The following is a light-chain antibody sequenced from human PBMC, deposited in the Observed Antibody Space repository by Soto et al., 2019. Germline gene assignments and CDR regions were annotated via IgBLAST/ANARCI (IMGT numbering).Light chain of an antibody. CDR3: QSYDSSLRAYVV. Sequence: QSVLTQPPSVSGSPGQRVTISCTGSSSNIGAGYDVHWYQQLPGTAPKLLIYGNTNRPSGVPDRFSGSKSDTSASLAITGLQPEDEADYYCQSYDSSLRAYVVFGGGTKLTVL. CDR2: GNT. CDR1: SSNIGAGYD. V-gene: IGLV1-40*01. J-gene: IGLJ2*01.